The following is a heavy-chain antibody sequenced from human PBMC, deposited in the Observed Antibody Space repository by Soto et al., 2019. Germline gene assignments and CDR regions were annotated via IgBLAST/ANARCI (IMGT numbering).Heavy chain of an antibody. CDR1: GFTFNNYW. Sequence: GGSLRLSCAASGFTFNNYWMNWVRQAPGKGLEWVANIKHDGSERYYVDSVKGRFTISRDNAKNTLYLQMNSLRAEDTAVYYCARVPHPRQQLGHYGMDVWGQGTTVTVSS. D-gene: IGHD6-13*01. V-gene: IGHV3-7*01. J-gene: IGHJ6*02. CDR2: IKHDGSER. CDR3: ARVPHPRQQLGHYGMDV.